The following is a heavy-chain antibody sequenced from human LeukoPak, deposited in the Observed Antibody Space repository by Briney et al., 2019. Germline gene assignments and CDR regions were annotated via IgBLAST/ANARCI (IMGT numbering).Heavy chain of an antibody. Sequence: GGSLRLSCAVSGFTFNNYWMSWVRQAPGKGLEWVANITPDGSDRYYVDSLKGRVTISRDNTKSSLYLQLNSLRAEDTAVYYCVPGGLAVSGIDYWGQGALVTVSS. V-gene: IGHV3-7*01. CDR1: GFTFNNYW. CDR2: ITPDGSDR. D-gene: IGHD6-19*01. CDR3: VPGGLAVSGIDY. J-gene: IGHJ4*02.